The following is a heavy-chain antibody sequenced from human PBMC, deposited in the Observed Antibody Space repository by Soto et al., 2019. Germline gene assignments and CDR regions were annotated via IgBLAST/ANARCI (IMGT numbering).Heavy chain of an antibody. CDR2: IIPILGIA. CDR1: GGTVSSYT. D-gene: IGHD4-17*01. Sequence: QVQLVQSGAEVKKPGSSVKVSCKASGGTVSSYTISWVRQAPGQGLEWMGRIIPILGIANYAQKFQGRVTITADKSTSTAYMELSSLRSEDTAVYYCARFAYGDYAAYWGQGTLVTVSS. V-gene: IGHV1-69*02. CDR3: ARFAYGDYAAY. J-gene: IGHJ4*02.